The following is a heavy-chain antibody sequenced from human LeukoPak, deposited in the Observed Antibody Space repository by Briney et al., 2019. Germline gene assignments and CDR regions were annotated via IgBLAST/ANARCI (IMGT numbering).Heavy chain of an antibody. J-gene: IGHJ6*02. Sequence: GASVTVSFKASGYTFTIYFIHWVRQAPGQGLEWMGIINPSGGSTSYAQKFQGRVTMTRDTSTSTVYMELSSLRSEDTAVYYCARRPGSLTYYYGVDVWGQGTTVTVSS. D-gene: IGHD1-14*01. CDR3: ARRPGSLTYYYGVDV. CDR2: INPSGGST. V-gene: IGHV1-46*01. CDR1: GYTFTIYF.